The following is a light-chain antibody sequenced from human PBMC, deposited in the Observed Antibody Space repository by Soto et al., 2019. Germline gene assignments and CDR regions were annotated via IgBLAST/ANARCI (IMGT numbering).Light chain of an antibody. V-gene: IGLV1-44*01. Sequence: QSVLTQPPSASGTPGQRVTISCSGSSSNIETNTVDWYQHLPGTAPKVLIFNNNQRPSGVPDRFSGSKSGTSASLAISGLQSEDDADYSCAVWDDSLSGMVFGGGTKLTVL. CDR3: AVWDDSLSGMV. J-gene: IGLJ2*01. CDR1: SSNIETNT. CDR2: NNN.